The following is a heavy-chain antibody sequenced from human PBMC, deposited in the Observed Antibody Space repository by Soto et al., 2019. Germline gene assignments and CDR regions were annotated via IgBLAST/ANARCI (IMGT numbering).Heavy chain of an antibody. J-gene: IGHJ6*02. CDR2: VYSSGTT. V-gene: IGHV3-53*02. Sequence: EVQLVETGGGLIQPGGSLSLSCAASGLAVTSNYMSWVRQAPGKGLEWVSIVYSSGTTYYADSVKGRFTFSRDKSKNTLYLQMRNLRAEDTAVYYCARVDTYDYYYSMDVWGQGTTVTVSS. CDR1: GLAVTSNY. D-gene: IGHD5-18*01. CDR3: ARVDTYDYYYSMDV.